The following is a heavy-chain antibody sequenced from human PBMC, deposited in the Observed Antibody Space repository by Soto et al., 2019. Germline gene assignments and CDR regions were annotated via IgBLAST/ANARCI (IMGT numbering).Heavy chain of an antibody. CDR3: ASAYSGYFMDV. V-gene: IGHV1-69*02. D-gene: IGHD5-12*01. J-gene: IGHJ6*02. Sequence: SVKVSCKASGGTFSSYTISWVRQAPGQGIEWMGRIIPILGIANYAQKFQGRVTITADKSTSTAYMELSSLRSEDTAVYYCASAYSGYFMDVWGQGTTVTVSS. CDR2: IIPILGIA. CDR1: GGTFSSYT.